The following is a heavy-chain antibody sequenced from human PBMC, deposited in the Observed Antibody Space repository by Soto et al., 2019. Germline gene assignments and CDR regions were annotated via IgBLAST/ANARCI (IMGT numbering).Heavy chain of an antibody. V-gene: IGHV3-7*03. CDR3: ARLLIYSVSGRGWFDP. D-gene: IGHD2-8*02. CDR1: GFTFGKFW. J-gene: IGHJ5*02. CDR2: IKHDGSQK. Sequence: DVQLVESGGGLVQPGGSLRLSCTASGFTFGKFWMSWVRQAPGKGLEWVANIKHDGSQKYYVDSVKGRFTISRDNAKKSLYLQMNSLSFDETAVYSCARLLIYSVSGRGWFDPWGQGTLVTVSS.